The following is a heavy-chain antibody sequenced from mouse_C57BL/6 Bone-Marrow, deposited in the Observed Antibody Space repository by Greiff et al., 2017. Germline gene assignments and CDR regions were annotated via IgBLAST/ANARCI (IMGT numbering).Heavy chain of an antibody. CDR1: GYTFTSYW. Sequence: VQLQQPGAELVMPGASVKLSCKASGYTFTSYWMHWVKQRPGQGLEWIGEFDPSDSYTNYNQKFKGKSTLTVDKSSSTAYMQLSSLTSEDSAVYYWARKCKGAMDYWGQGTSVTVSA. V-gene: IGHV1-69*01. J-gene: IGHJ4*01. CDR3: ARKCKGAMDY. D-gene: IGHD1-3*01. CDR2: FDPSDSYT.